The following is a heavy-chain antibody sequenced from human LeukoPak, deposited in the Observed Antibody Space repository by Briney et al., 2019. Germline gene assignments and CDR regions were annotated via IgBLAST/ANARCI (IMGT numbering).Heavy chain of an antibody. J-gene: IGHJ4*02. Sequence: SETLSLTCTVSGGSISSGGYYWSWLRQHPGKGLEWIGYIYHSGSTYYNPSLKSRVTISVVMSKNQFSLNLSSVTAADTAVYYCAADYYDTSGSLTDNWGQGTLVTVSS. V-gene: IGHV4-31*03. CDR3: AADYYDTSGSLTDN. D-gene: IGHD3-22*01. CDR1: GGSISSGGYY. CDR2: IYHSGST.